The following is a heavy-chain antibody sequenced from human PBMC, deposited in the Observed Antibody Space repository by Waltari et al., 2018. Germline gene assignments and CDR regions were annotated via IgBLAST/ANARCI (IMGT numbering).Heavy chain of an antibody. V-gene: IGHV4-59*01. D-gene: IGHD1-20*01. J-gene: IGHJ4*02. CDR2: IYYSGRT. CDR1: GGSITRYY. Sequence: QVQLQESGPGLVKPSETLSLTCTVSGGSITRYYWSWIRQPPGKGLEGIGYIYYSGRTNYNPSLNSRVTISVDTSKNQFSLNLRSVTAADTALYYCARYNLNDANHFEYWGQGTLVTVSS. CDR3: ARYNLNDANHFEY.